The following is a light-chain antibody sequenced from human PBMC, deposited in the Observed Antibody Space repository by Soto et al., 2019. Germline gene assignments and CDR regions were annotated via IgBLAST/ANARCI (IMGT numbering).Light chain of an antibody. CDR3: AALDDRLSGVV. J-gene: IGLJ2*01. CDR1: SSNIGSNF. Sequence: QSVMTQPPSASGTPGQRVTISCSGDSSNIGSNFVYWYQQLPGTAPKLLIYRNDQRPSGVSDRFSGSRPGTSASLAIGGLRSEDEGEYYSAALDDRLSGVVFGCGTKLTVL. CDR2: RND. V-gene: IGLV1-47*01.